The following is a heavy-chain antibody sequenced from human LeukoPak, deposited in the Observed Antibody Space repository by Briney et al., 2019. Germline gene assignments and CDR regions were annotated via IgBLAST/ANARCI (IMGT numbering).Heavy chain of an antibody. CDR1: GFTVSSNY. CDR2: IDSGGTA. Sequence: GRSLRLSCAASGFTVSSNYMSWVRQAPGKGPEWVSGIDSGGTAYSADSVRGRFTISRDNSKNTLSLQMNSLRAEDTAVYYCARPGVTTVTRNWYFDLWGRGTLVTVSS. CDR3: ARPGVTTVTRNWYFDL. D-gene: IGHD4-17*01. J-gene: IGHJ2*01. V-gene: IGHV3-66*04.